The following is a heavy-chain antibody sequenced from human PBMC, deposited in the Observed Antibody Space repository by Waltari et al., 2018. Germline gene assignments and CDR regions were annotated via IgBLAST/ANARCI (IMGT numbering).Heavy chain of an antibody. J-gene: IGHJ4*02. Sequence: EVQLLESGGGLVQPGGSLRLSCAASGFTFSSYAMSWVRQAPGKGLEWVSAIRGSVGSTDYADSVKGRFTISRDNSKNTLYLQMNSLRAEDTAVYYCAKVSASIAVAELDYWGQGTLVTVSS. V-gene: IGHV3-23*01. CDR1: GFTFSSYA. CDR2: IRGSVGST. D-gene: IGHD6-19*01. CDR3: AKVSASIAVAELDY.